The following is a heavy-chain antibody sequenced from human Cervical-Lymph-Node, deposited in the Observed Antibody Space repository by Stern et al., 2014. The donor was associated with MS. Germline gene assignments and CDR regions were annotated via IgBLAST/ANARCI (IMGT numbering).Heavy chain of an antibody. CDR3: AARLPSLENYFDY. Sequence: EVQLVESGGGLVQPGGSLRLSCAASGFTFSSYSMNWVRQAPGKGLEWVSYISSSSSTIYYADSVKGRFTISRDNAKNSLYLQMNSLRAEDTAVYYCAARLPSLENYFDYWGQGTLVTVSS. V-gene: IGHV3-48*01. J-gene: IGHJ4*02. CDR2: ISSSSSTI. CDR1: GFTFSSYS. D-gene: IGHD2-21*01.